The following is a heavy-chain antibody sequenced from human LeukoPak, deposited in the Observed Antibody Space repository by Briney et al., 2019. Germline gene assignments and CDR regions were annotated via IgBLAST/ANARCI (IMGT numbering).Heavy chain of an antibody. D-gene: IGHD6-19*01. J-gene: IGHJ5*02. V-gene: IGHV3-23*01. CDR2: ISGSGGST. CDR1: GFTFSSYT. Sequence: PGGSLRLSCAASGFTFSSYTMSWVRQAPGKGLEWVSAISGSGGSTYYADSVKGRFTISRDNSKNTLYLQMNSLRAEDTAVYYCARKQWPGVNWFDPWGQGTLVTVSS. CDR3: ARKQWPGVNWFDP.